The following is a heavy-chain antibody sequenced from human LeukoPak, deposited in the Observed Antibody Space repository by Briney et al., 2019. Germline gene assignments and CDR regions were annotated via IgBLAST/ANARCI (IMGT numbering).Heavy chain of an antibody. CDR3: AKVAGTKTHTNYFDY. D-gene: IGHD1-1*01. Sequence: GSLRLSCTASGFTFGDFAMSWFRQAPGKGLEWVGFIRSEAYGGTTEYAASVKGRFTISRDDSKSIAYLQMNSLNTEDTAVYYCAKVAGTKTHTNYFDYWGQGTLVTVSS. J-gene: IGHJ4*02. CDR2: IRSEAYGGTT. V-gene: IGHV3-49*03. CDR1: GFTFGDFA.